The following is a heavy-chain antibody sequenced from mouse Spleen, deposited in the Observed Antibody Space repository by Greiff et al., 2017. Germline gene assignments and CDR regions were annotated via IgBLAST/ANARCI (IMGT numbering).Heavy chain of an antibody. V-gene: IGHV14-3*02. CDR1: GFNIKDTY. CDR2: IDPANGNT. Sequence: VHVKQSGAELVKPGASVKLSCTASGFNIKDTYMHWVKQRPEQGLEWIGRIDPANGNTKYDPKFQGKATITADTSSNTAYLQLSSLTSEDTAVYYCASHGISYAMDYWGQGTSVTVSS. D-gene: IGHD1-3*01. CDR3: ASHGISYAMDY. J-gene: IGHJ4*01.